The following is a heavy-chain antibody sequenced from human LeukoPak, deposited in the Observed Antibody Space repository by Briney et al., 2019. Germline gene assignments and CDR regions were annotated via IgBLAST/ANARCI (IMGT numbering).Heavy chain of an antibody. CDR2: IYYCGST. CDR3: ARVRFEHQLLSLRFDP. J-gene: IGHJ5*02. V-gene: IGHV4-59*01. D-gene: IGHD2-2*01. Sequence: PSETLSLTCTVSGGSISSYYWSWIRQPPGKGLEWIRYIYYCGSTNYNPSLKSRVTISVDTSKNQFSPKLSSVTAADTAVYYCARVRFEHQLLSLRFDPWGQGTLVTVSS. CDR1: GGSISSYY.